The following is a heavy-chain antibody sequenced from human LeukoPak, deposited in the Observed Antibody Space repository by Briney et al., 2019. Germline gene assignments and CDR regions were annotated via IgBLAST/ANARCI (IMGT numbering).Heavy chain of an antibody. CDR3: ASEYCSSTSCYQDHNWFDP. V-gene: IGHV4-38-2*02. CDR1: GYSISSGYY. Sequence: SETLSIICTVSGYSISSGYYWGWIRQPPGKGLEWIGSNYQSGSNYYNPFLKSRVTISVDTSKNQLSLKLSSMTAADTAVYYCASEYCSSTSCYQDHNWFDPWGQGTLVTVSS. J-gene: IGHJ5*02. CDR2: NYQSGSN. D-gene: IGHD2-2*01.